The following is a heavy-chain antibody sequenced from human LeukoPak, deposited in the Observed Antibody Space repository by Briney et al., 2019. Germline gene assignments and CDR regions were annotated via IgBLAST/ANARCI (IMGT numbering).Heavy chain of an antibody. CDR2: INPSGGST. CDR1: GYTFTGYY. D-gene: IGHD3-10*01. V-gene: IGHV1-46*01. J-gene: IGHJ4*02. Sequence: GASVKVSCKASGYTFTGYYMHWVRQAPGQGLEWMGIINPSGGSTSYAQKFQGRVTMTRDTSTSTVYMELSSLRSDDTAVYYCARSTEGSGSYFPLGYWGQGTLVTVSS. CDR3: ARSTEGSGSYFPLGY.